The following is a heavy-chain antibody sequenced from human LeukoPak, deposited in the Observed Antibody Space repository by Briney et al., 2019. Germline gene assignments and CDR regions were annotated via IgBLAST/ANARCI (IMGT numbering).Heavy chain of an antibody. J-gene: IGHJ4*02. V-gene: IGHV3-30-3*01. CDR3: ARDVSSSWYGNIYY. Sequence: GRSLRLSCAASGFTFSSYAMHWVRQAPGKGLEWVAVISYDGSNKYYADSVKGRFTISRDNSKNTLYLQMNSLRAEDTAVYYCARDVSSSWYGNIYYWGQGTLVTVSS. CDR1: GFTFSSYA. CDR2: ISYDGSNK. D-gene: IGHD6-13*01.